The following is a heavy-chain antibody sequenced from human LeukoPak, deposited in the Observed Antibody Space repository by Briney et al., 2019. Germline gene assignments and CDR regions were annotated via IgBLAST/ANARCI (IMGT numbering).Heavy chain of an antibody. CDR3: ARSSQQLVLQAPDY. J-gene: IGHJ4*02. V-gene: IGHV1-2*02. CDR2: INPNSGGT. D-gene: IGHD6-13*01. Sequence: GASVKVSCKASGYTFTGYYVHWVRQAPGQGLEWMGWINPNSGGTNYAQKFQGRVTMTRDTSISTAYMELSRLRSDDTAVYYCARSSQQLVLQAPDYWGQGTLVTVSS. CDR1: GYTFTGYY.